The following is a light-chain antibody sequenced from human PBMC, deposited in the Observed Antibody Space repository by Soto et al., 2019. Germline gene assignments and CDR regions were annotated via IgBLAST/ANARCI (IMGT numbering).Light chain of an antibody. J-gene: IGKJ1*01. CDR1: QSVSRSY. V-gene: IGKV3-20*01. CDR2: GAC. Sequence: EIVLTQSPGTLSLSPGERATLSCRASQSVSRSYLAWYQQKLGQAPRLLIYGACSRAPVIPDRFSGSGSGTALTLTPSRLEPEDFAVYYCQQYDSSSWLFGQGTKVEIK. CDR3: QQYDSSSWL.